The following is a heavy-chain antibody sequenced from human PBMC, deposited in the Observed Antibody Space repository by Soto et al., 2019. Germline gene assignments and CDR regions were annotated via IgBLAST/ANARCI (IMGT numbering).Heavy chain of an antibody. J-gene: IGHJ6*02. D-gene: IGHD6-19*01. V-gene: IGHV4-34*01. Sequence: LSETRSLTCAVYGGSFSGYYWSWIRQPPGKGLEWIGEINHSGSTNYNPSLKSRVTISVDTSKNQFSLKLSSVTAADTAVYYCARGFSSGWYGAEYYYGMDVWGQGTTVTVSS. CDR2: INHSGST. CDR3: ARGFSSGWYGAEYYYGMDV. CDR1: GGSFSGYY.